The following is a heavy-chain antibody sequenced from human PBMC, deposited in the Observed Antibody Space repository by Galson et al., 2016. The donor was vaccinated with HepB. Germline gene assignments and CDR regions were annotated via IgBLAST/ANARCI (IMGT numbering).Heavy chain of an antibody. V-gene: IGHV3-48*03. CDR3: ARDRIPDRYYGLSV. CDR2: ISGSGTSI. CDR1: GFKFSSYA. D-gene: IGHD1-14*01. Sequence: SLRLSCAASGFKFSSYAMSWVRQAPGKGLEWLSIISGSGTSIYYADSVKGRFTVSRDNTKNLMYLQTNSLRAEDTAVYYCARDRIPDRYYGLSVWGHGTTVTVSS. J-gene: IGHJ6*02.